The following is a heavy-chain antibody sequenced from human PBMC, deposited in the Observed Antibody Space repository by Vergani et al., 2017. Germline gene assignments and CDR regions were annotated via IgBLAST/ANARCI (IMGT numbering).Heavy chain of an antibody. CDR1: GYTFTGYY. D-gene: IGHD3-9*01. V-gene: IGHV1-2*02. J-gene: IGHJ4*02. CDR2: INPNSGGT. CDR3: ARGYYDILTGYSSLGY. Sequence: QVQLVQSGAEVKKPGASVKVSCKASGYTFTGYYMHWVRQAPGQGLEWMGWINPNSGGTNYAQKFQGRVTMTRDTSLSTAYMGLSRLRSDDTAVYYCARGYYDILTGYSSLGYWGQGTLVTVSS.